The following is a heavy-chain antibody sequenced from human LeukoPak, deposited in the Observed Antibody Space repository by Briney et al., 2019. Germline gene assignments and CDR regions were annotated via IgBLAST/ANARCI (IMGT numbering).Heavy chain of an antibody. CDR1: GFTFSSYA. D-gene: IGHD3-22*01. V-gene: IGHV3-23*01. Sequence: GGSLRLSCAASGFTFSSYAMSWVRQAPGKGLELVSTISDSGGSTYYADSVKGRFTISRDNSKNTLYLQMNSLRAEDTAVYCCAKKSSSGYYYIDYWGQGTLVTVSS. J-gene: IGHJ4*02. CDR2: ISDSGGST. CDR3: AKKSSSGYYYIDY.